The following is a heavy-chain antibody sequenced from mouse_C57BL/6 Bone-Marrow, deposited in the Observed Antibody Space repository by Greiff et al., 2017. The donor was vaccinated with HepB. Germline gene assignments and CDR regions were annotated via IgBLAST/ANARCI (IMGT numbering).Heavy chain of an antibody. V-gene: IGHV3-1*01. Sequence: EVQGVESGPGMVKPSQSLSLTCTVTGYSITSGYDWHWIRHFPGNKLEWMGYISYSGSTNYNPSLKSRISITHDTSKNHFFLKLNSVTTEDTATYYCARGTGTSYFDYWGQGTTLTVSS. CDR3: ARGTGTSYFDY. CDR1: GYSITSGYD. J-gene: IGHJ2*01. CDR2: ISYSGST. D-gene: IGHD4-1*01.